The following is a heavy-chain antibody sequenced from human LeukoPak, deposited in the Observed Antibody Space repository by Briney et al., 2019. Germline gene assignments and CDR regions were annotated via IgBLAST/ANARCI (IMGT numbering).Heavy chain of an antibody. CDR1: GGSISSYY. D-gene: IGHD3-3*01. CDR3: ARDRGSGYYGYYFDY. CDR2: IYYSGST. J-gene: IGHJ4*02. V-gene: IGHV4-59*01. Sequence: SETLSLTCNVSGGSISSYYWSWIRQPPGKGLEWIGYIYYSGSTNYNPSLKSRVTISVDTSKDQFSLKLSSVTAADTAVYYCARDRGSGYYGYYFDYWGQGTLVTVSS.